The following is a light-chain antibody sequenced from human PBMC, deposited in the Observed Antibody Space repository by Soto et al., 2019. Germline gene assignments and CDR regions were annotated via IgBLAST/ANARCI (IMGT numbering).Light chain of an antibody. CDR1: SSDVGGYNY. CDR2: EVS. V-gene: IGLV2-14*01. CDR3: SSYTSSSTSYV. Sequence: QSVLTQPASVSGCPGRSITISCTGTSSDVGGYNYVSWYQQHPGKAPKLMIYEVSNRPLGVSNRFSGSKSGNTASLTISGLQAEDEADYFCSSYTSSSTSYVFGTGTKVTVL. J-gene: IGLJ1*01.